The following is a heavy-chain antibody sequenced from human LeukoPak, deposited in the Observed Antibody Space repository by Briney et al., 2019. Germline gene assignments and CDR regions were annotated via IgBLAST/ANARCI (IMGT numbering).Heavy chain of an antibody. Sequence: ASVKVSCKASGYTFTGYYMHWVRQAPGQGLEWMGWINPNSGGTNYAQKFQGWVTMTRDTSISTAYMELSRLRSEDTAVYYCASRYCGGDCYYYYGMDVWGQGTTVTVSS. J-gene: IGHJ6*02. D-gene: IGHD2-21*02. CDR2: INPNSGGT. CDR3: ASRYCGGDCYYYYGMDV. CDR1: GYTFTGYY. V-gene: IGHV1-2*04.